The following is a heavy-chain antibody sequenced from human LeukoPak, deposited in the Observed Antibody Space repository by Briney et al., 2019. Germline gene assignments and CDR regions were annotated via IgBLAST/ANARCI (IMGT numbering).Heavy chain of an antibody. CDR3: ANEYYDFWSGYPHDY. CDR1: GFTFSCYA. D-gene: IGHD3-3*01. Sequence: GGSLRLPCAASGFTFSCYAMSWVRQAPGKGLEWVSAISGSGGSTYYADSVKGRFTISRDNSKNTLYLQMNSLRAEDTAVYYCANEYYDFWSGYPHDYWGQGTLVTVSS. V-gene: IGHV3-23*01. J-gene: IGHJ4*02. CDR2: ISGSGGST.